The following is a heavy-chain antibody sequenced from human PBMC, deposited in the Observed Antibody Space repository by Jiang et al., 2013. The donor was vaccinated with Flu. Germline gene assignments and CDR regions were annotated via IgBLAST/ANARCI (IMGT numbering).Heavy chain of an antibody. CDR3: ARGSVITIFGVVHYFDY. V-gene: IGHV3-48*03. CDR2: ISSSGSTI. D-gene: IGHD3-3*01. J-gene: IGHJ4*02. Sequence: EVQLVESGGGLVQPGGSLRLSCAASGFTFSSYEMNWVRQAPGKGLEWVSYISSSGSTIYYADSVKGRFTISRDNAKNSLYLQMNSLRAEDTAVYYCARGSVITIFGVVHYFDYWAREPWS. CDR1: GFTFSSYE.